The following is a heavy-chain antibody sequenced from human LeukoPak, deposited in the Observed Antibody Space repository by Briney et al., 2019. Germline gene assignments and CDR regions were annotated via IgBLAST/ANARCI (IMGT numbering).Heavy chain of an antibody. CDR1: GFTFSSYS. Sequence: GGSLRLSCAASGFTFSSYSMNWVRQAPGKGLEWVSSISSGSTYIYYGDSLKGRFTISRDKAKNSLYLQMNSLRAEDTAVYYCARRVASANDAFDIWGQGTMVTVSS. CDR3: ARRVASANDAFDI. D-gene: IGHD6-13*01. V-gene: IGHV3-21*01. J-gene: IGHJ3*02. CDR2: ISSGSTYI.